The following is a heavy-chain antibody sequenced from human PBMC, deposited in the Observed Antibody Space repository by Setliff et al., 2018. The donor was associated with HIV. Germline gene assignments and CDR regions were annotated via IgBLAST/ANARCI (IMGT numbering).Heavy chain of an antibody. CDR3: ARTVYGDYGGDLNWLDP. CDR2: INSDSGGT. CDR1: GYTFSDYY. Sequence: ASVKVSCKASGYTFSDYYMHWVRQAPGQGLEWMGWINSDSGGTNYAQRFQGRITMTRDTSTNTVYMELNKLRSDDTAVYYCARTVYGDYGGDLNWLDPWGQGTLVTVSS. J-gene: IGHJ5*02. V-gene: IGHV1-2*02. D-gene: IGHD4-17*01.